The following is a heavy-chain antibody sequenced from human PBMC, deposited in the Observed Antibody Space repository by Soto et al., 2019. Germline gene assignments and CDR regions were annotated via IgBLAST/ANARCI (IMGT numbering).Heavy chain of an antibody. CDR3: ARSXVSKLELRYYYYYGMDV. Sequence: SVKVSCKASGGTFSSYAISWVRQAPGQGLEWMGGIIPIFGTANYAQKFQGRVTITADESTSTAYMELSSLRSEDTAVYYCARSXVSKLELRYYYYYGMDVWGQGTTVTVSS. CDR2: IIPIFGTA. D-gene: IGHD1-7*01. J-gene: IGHJ6*02. V-gene: IGHV1-69*13. CDR1: GGTFSSYA.